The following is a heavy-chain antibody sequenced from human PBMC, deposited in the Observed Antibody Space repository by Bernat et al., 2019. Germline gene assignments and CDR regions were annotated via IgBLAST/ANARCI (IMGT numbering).Heavy chain of an antibody. CDR1: GFAFSSFA. D-gene: IGHD6-19*01. J-gene: IGHJ3*02. V-gene: IGHV3-23*01. CDR3: AVAGSGDFDI. CDR2: ITGGGGST. Sequence: EVQLLESGGGLVQPGESLRLSCAASGFAFSSFALSWVRQAPGKGLEWVALITGGGGSTYYADSVKGRFTVSRDNSKNTQHLQMNSLRAEDTAVYFCAVAGSGDFDIWGLGAMVIVSS.